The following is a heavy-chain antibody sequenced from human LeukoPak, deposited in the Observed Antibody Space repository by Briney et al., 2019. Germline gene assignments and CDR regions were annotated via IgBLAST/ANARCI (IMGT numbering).Heavy chain of an antibody. CDR2: IKSNINGGTT. D-gene: IGHD3-9*01. Sequence: GGSLRLSCAASGFTFSNAWMSWVRQAPGRGLEWVGRIKSNINGGTTDYAASVRGRFTISRDDSKNTLYLLMNSLKIEDTAVYYCTTDRYSWGQGIMVTVSS. CDR1: GFTFSNAW. CDR3: TTDRYS. J-gene: IGHJ3*01. V-gene: IGHV3-15*01.